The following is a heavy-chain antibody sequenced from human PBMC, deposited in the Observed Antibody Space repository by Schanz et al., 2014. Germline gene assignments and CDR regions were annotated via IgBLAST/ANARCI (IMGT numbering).Heavy chain of an antibody. CDR3: ARSYHDDDDYTRALDM. CDR2: ISGGGGGYR. V-gene: IGHV3-23*01. Sequence: EVQLLESGGGLVQPGGSLRLSCAVSGFTFSSYAMSWVRQAPGKGLEWVSTISGGGGGYRPYADSVKGRFTISRDNSINTLSLQMNSLRVEDTAVYYCARSYHDDDDYTRALDMWGQGTMVTVSS. J-gene: IGHJ3*02. D-gene: IGHD3-16*01. CDR1: GFTFSSYA.